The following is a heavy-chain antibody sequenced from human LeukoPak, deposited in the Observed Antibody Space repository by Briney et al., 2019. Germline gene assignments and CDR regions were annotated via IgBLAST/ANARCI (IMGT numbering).Heavy chain of an antibody. CDR3: ARDPDYYGSGSLPARLDP. Sequence: PGGSLRLSCAASGFTFSSYWMSWVRQAPGRGLEWVANIKQDGSEKYYVDSVKGRFTISRDNAKNSLYLQMNSLRAEDTAVYYCARDPDYYGSGSLPARLDPWGQGTLVTVSS. J-gene: IGHJ5*02. CDR1: GFTFSSYW. D-gene: IGHD3-10*01. CDR2: IKQDGSEK. V-gene: IGHV3-7*01.